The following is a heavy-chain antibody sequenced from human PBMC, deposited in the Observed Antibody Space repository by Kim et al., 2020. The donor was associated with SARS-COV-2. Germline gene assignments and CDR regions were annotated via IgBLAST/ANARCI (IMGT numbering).Heavy chain of an antibody. V-gene: IGHV3-13*01. CDR2: IGTAGDT. J-gene: IGHJ4*02. CDR3: ARALFTLTGIHYLDS. CDR1: GFTFSAYD. Sequence: GGSLRLSCAASGFTFSAYDMHWVRQATGKGLEWVSTIGTAGDTYYPRSVKGRFTISRENAKNSFYLQMNSLGAGDTAVYFCARALFTLTGIHYLDSWGQGTLVTVSS. D-gene: IGHD3-9*01.